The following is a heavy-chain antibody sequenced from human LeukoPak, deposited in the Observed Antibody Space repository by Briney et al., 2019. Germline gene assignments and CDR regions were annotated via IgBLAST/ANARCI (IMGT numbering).Heavy chain of an antibody. J-gene: IGHJ4*02. CDR1: GYTFTSYG. CDR3: ATSMGYDILTGGIPGDY. Sequence: ASVKVSCKASGYTFTSYGISWVRQAPGQGLEWMGWISAYNGNTNYAQKLQGRVTMTTDTSTSTAYMELRSLRSDDTAVYYCATSMGYDILTGGIPGDYWGQGTLVTVSS. V-gene: IGHV1-18*01. CDR2: ISAYNGNT. D-gene: IGHD3-9*01.